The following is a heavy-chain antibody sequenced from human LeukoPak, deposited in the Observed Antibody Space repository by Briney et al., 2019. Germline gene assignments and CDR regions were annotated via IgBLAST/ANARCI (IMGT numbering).Heavy chain of an antibody. Sequence: SETLSLTCTVSGGSISSYYWSWIRQPPGKGLEWIGYIYCSGSTNYNPSLKSRVTISVDTSKNQFSLKLSSVTAADTAVYYCARRRYYMDVWGKGTTVTVSS. V-gene: IGHV4-59*01. J-gene: IGHJ6*03. CDR3: ARRRYYMDV. CDR2: IYCSGST. CDR1: GGSISSYY.